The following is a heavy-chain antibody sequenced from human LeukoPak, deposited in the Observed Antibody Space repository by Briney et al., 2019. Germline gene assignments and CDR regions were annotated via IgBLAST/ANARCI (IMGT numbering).Heavy chain of an antibody. CDR1: GYSISTGHY. V-gene: IGHV4-38-2*02. Sequence: SETLSLTCTVSGYSISTGHYWGWIRQPPGQGLEWIAGIFLGETTYCKPSLKSRLSISVDTSKNQLSLKLSSVTAADTAVYYCASNWSDFDYWGRGTLVTVSS. CDR3: ASNWSDFDY. CDR2: IFLGETT. D-gene: IGHD1-1*01. J-gene: IGHJ4*02.